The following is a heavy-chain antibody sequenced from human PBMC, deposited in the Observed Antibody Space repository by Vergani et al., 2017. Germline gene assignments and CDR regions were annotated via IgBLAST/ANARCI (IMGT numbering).Heavy chain of an antibody. CDR1: GGSISSYY. CDR2: IYYSGST. V-gene: IGHV4-59*01. CDR3: ARGAIAVAGLHYYYYGMDV. D-gene: IGHD6-19*01. J-gene: IGHJ6*02. Sequence: QVQLQESGPGLVKPSETLSLTCTVSGGSISSYYWSWIRQPPGKGLEWIGYIYYSGSTNYNPSLKSRVTISVDTSKNQFSLKLSSVTAADTAVYYCARGAIAVAGLHYYYYGMDVWGQGTTVTVSS.